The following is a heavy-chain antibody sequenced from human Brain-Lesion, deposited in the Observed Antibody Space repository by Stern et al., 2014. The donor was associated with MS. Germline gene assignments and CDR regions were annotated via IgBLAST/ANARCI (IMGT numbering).Heavy chain of an antibody. Sequence: VQLVQSGAEVKKPGASVKVSCKASGYTLTELSMHWVRQAPGKGLEWMGGFDPEDGESIYEQKFQGRVTMTEDTSTDTAYMELSSLRSEDTAIYYCATDLQQPLVDTFDIWGQGTMVTVSS. D-gene: IGHD6-13*01. CDR3: ATDLQQPLVDTFDI. CDR2: FDPEDGES. V-gene: IGHV1-24*01. J-gene: IGHJ3*02. CDR1: GYTLTELS.